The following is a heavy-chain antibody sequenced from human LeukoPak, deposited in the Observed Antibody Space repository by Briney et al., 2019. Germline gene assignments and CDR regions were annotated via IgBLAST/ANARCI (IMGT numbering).Heavy chain of an antibody. V-gene: IGHV4-34*01. D-gene: IGHD2-15*01. CDR2: IIQSGSN. CDR1: GGSFSGYY. Sequence: KSSETESLICAVYGGSFSGYYSSWIRQPRREGLECNGEIIQSGSNNYNPSLKGRVTISVDTSKNQFSRKLSSVTAADTAVYYCARGRLLEGYCSGGSCRRRGGSHNWFDPWGQGTLVTVSS. J-gene: IGHJ5*02. CDR3: ARGRLLEGYCSGGSCRRRGGSHNWFDP.